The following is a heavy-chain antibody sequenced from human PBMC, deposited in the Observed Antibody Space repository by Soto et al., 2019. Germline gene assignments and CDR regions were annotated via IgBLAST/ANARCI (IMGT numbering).Heavy chain of an antibody. CDR3: ARGLKKGLAAAGI. Sequence: SETLSLTCTVSGGTISSYYWSWIRQPPGKGLEWIGEINHSGSTNYNPSLKSRVTISVDTSKNQFSLKLSSVTAADTAVYYCARGLKKGLAAAGIWGQGTLVTVSS. D-gene: IGHD6-13*01. V-gene: IGHV4-34*01. CDR1: GGTISSYY. CDR2: INHSGST. J-gene: IGHJ4*02.